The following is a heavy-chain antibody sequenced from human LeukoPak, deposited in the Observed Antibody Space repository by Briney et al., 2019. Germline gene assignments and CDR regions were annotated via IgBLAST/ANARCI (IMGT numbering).Heavy chain of an antibody. CDR3: ARGYSSSWYPGIYYYYYYMDV. CDR1: GGSFSGYY. CDR2: INHSGST. Sequence: PSETLSLTCAVYGGSFSGYYWSWIRQPPGKGLEWIGEINHSGSTNYNPSLKSRVTISVDTSENQFSLKLSSVTAADTAVYYCARGYSSSWYPGIYYYYYYMDVWGKGTTVTVSS. V-gene: IGHV4-34*01. D-gene: IGHD6-13*01. J-gene: IGHJ6*03.